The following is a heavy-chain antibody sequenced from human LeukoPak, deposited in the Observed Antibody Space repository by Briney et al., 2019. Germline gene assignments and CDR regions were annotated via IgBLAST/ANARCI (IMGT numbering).Heavy chain of an antibody. V-gene: IGHV3-7*03. D-gene: IGHD3-16*01. J-gene: IGHJ6*02. CDR1: GFTFSSYW. CDR2: INHNGNVN. Sequence: GGSLRLSCATSGFTFSSYWMNWARQAPGKGLEWVASINHNGNVNYYVDSVKGRFTISRDNAKNSLYLQMSNLRAEDTAVYFCARGGGLDVWGQGATVTVSS. CDR3: ARGGGLDV.